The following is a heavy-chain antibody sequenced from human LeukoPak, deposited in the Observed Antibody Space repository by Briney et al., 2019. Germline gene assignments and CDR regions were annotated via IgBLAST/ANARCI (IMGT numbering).Heavy chain of an antibody. CDR1: GGSISSSSYY. J-gene: IGHJ4*02. CDR3: ASLSGVVAATSYFDY. CDR2: IYYSGST. Sequence: SETLSLTRTVSGGSISSSSYYWGWIRQPPGKGLEWIGSIYYSGSTYYNPPLKSRVTISVDTSKNQFSLKLSSVTAADTAVYYCASLSGVVAATSYFDYWGQGTLVTVSS. D-gene: IGHD2-15*01. V-gene: IGHV4-39*01.